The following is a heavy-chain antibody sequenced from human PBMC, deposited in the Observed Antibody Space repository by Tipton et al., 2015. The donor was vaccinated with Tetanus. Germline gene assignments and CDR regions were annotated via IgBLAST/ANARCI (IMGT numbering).Heavy chain of an antibody. J-gene: IGHJ4*02. CDR1: GFTFSSYA. D-gene: IGHD3-22*01. CDR3: ARDRSNYYDSSGKDYYFDY. Sequence: SLRLSCAASGFTFSSYAMHWVRQAPGKGLEWVAVISYDGRNKYYADSVKGRFTISRDNSKNTLYLQMNSLRAEDTAVYYCARDRSNYYDSSGKDYYFDYWGQGTLVTVSS. V-gene: IGHV3-30-3*01. CDR2: ISYDGRNK.